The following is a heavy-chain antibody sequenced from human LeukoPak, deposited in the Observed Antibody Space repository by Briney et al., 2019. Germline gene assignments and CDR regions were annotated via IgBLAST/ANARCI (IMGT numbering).Heavy chain of an antibody. V-gene: IGHV5-51*01. CDR3: ARHIYSISGYYYYMDV. CDR2: IYPGDSDT. Sequence: GESLKISCKGSGYSFTSYWIGWVRQMPEKGLEWMGIIYPGDSDTRYSPSFQGQVTISADKSISTAYLQWSSLKASDAAMYYCARHIYSISGYYYYMDVWGKGTTVTVSS. CDR1: GYSFTSYW. D-gene: IGHD6-6*01. J-gene: IGHJ6*03.